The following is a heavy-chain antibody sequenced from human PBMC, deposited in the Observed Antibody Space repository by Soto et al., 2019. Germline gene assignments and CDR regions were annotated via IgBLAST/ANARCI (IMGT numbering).Heavy chain of an antibody. V-gene: IGHV4-59*01. D-gene: IGHD3-10*01. CDR2: IYYSGST. Sequence: SETLSLTCTVSGGSISSYYWSWIRQPPGKGLEWIGYIYYSGSTNYNPSLKSRVTISVDTSKNQFSLKLSSVTAADTAVYYCARVVSLPGITMVRGVIIDTTYYFDYWGQGTLVTVSS. J-gene: IGHJ4*01. CDR3: ARVVSLPGITMVRGVIIDTTYYFDY. CDR1: GGSISSYY.